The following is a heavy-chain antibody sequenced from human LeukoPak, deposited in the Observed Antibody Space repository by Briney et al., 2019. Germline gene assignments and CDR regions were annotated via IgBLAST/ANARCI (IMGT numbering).Heavy chain of an antibody. Sequence: QPGGSLRLSCAASGFTFSSYWMHWVRQAPGKGLVWVSRISSDGSSTGYADSVKGRFTISRDNAKNALYLQMNSLRAEDTAVYFWSRDLGPVGGSGIPGDYWGQGTLVTVSS. CDR2: ISSDGSST. CDR1: GFTFSSYW. V-gene: IGHV3-74*01. CDR3: SRDLGPVGGSGIPGDY. D-gene: IGHD3-10*01. J-gene: IGHJ4*02.